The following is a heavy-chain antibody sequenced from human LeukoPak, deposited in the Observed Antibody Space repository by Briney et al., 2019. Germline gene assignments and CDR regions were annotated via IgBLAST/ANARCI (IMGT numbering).Heavy chain of an antibody. V-gene: IGHV1-18*01. CDR3: ARGHYDILTGYAANFDY. CDR1: GYAFTSYG. CDR2: ISAYNGNT. Sequence: ASVKVSCKASGYAFTSYGISWVRQAPGQGLEWMGWISAYNGNTNYAQKLQGRVTMTTDTSTSTAYMELRSLRSDDTAVYYCARGHYDILTGYAANFDYWGQGTLVTVSS. J-gene: IGHJ4*02. D-gene: IGHD3-9*01.